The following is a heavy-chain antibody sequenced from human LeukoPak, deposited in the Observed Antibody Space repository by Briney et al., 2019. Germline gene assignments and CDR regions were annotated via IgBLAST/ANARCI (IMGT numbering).Heavy chain of an antibody. CDR1: GGSISSYY. Sequence: SETLSLTCTVSGGSISSYYWSWIRQPPGKGLEWIGYIYYSGSTNYNPSLKSRVTISVDTSKNQFSPKLSSVTAADTAAYYCASFSYYYGSGSYRRGFDPWGQGTLVTVSS. D-gene: IGHD3-10*01. CDR3: ASFSYYYGSGSYRRGFDP. J-gene: IGHJ5*02. CDR2: IYYSGST. V-gene: IGHV4-59*01.